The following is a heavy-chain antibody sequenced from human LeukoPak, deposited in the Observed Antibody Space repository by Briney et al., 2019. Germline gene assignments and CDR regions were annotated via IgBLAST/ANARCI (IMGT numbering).Heavy chain of an antibody. J-gene: IGHJ5*02. Sequence: SVKVSCKASGGTFSSYTISWLRQAPGQGLEWMGRIIPILGIANYAQKFQGRVTITADKSTSTAYMELSSLRSEDTAVYYCARDPSTTYYDILTGFDPWGQGTLVTVSS. CDR1: GGTFSSYT. CDR3: ARDPSTTYYDILTGFDP. D-gene: IGHD3-9*01. CDR2: IIPILGIA. V-gene: IGHV1-69*04.